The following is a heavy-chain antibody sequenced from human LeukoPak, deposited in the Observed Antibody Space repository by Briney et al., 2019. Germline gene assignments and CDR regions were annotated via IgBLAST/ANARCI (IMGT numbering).Heavy chain of an antibody. CDR1: GLTFSSYA. J-gene: IGHJ4*02. Sequence: GGSLRLSCAASGLTFSSYAVHWVRKAQGKGLEWVAFISHDGSNKYYADSVKGRFTISRDNSKNTLYLQMNSLRTEDTAVYYCVRGPQYSYGILDYWGQGTLVTVSS. CDR3: VRGPQYSYGILDY. CDR2: ISHDGSNK. V-gene: IGHV3-30*04. D-gene: IGHD5-18*01.